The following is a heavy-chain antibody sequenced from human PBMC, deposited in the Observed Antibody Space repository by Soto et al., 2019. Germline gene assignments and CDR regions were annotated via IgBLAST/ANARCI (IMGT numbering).Heavy chain of an antibody. D-gene: IGHD6-6*01. CDR1: GFTFNNYS. CDR2: ISSSSSYI. Sequence: PGGSLRLSCAASGFTFNNYSMNWVRQTPGKGLEWVSSISSSSSYIYYADSVKGRFTISRDNAKNSLYLQMNSLRAEDTAVYYCARAGEYSSSYFDYWGQGTLVTVSS. CDR3: ARAGEYSSSYFDY. J-gene: IGHJ4*02. V-gene: IGHV3-21*01.